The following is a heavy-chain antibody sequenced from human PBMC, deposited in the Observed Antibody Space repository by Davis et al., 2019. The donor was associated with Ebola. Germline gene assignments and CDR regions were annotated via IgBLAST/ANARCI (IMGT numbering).Heavy chain of an antibody. D-gene: IGHD5-24*01. Sequence: PGGSLRLSCAASGFTFSSYWMSWVRQAPGKGLEWVANIKQDGSEKYYVDSVKGRFTISRDNAKNSLYLQMNSLRAEDTAVYYCARDGDGYNYYVGYWGQGTLVTVSS. CDR2: IKQDGSEK. CDR3: ARDGDGYNYYVGY. V-gene: IGHV3-7*01. CDR1: GFTFSSYW. J-gene: IGHJ4*02.